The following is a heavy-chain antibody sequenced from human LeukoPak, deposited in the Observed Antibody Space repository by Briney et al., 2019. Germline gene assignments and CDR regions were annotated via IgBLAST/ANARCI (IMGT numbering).Heavy chain of an antibody. CDR3: ARDRSRDYYDSSGYYSLFDY. J-gene: IGHJ4*02. CDR2: ISSSSSYI. V-gene: IGHV3-21*01. CDR1: GFTFSSYS. Sequence: GGSLRLSCAASGFTFSSYSMNWVRQAPGKGLEGVSSISSSSSYIYYADSVKGRFTISRDNAKNSLYLQMNSLRAEDTAVYYCARDRSRDYYDSSGYYSLFDYWGQGTLVTVSS. D-gene: IGHD3-22*01.